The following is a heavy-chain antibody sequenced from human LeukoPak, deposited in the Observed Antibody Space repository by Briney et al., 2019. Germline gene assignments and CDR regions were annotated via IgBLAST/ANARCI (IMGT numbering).Heavy chain of an antibody. Sequence: PGGSLRLSWAASGFTFSSYAMSWARQAPGKGLEWVSGIRGSGGATYHADSVKGRFTISRDNAKNTLHLQMNSLRAEDTAIYYCAKAQSYYYDTSGYYCYFDYWGQGTLVTVSS. CDR3: AKAQSYYYDTSGYYCYFDY. CDR2: IRGSGGAT. V-gene: IGHV3-23*01. CDR1: GFTFSSYA. D-gene: IGHD3-22*01. J-gene: IGHJ4*02.